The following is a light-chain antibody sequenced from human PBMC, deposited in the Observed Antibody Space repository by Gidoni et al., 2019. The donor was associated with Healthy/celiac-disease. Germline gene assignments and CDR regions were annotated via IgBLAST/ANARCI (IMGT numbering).Light chain of an antibody. V-gene: IGKV3-15*01. Sequence: ELVMPQPPATLSVSPGERATLPCRASQSVSSNLAWYQQKPGQAPRLLIYGASTRATGIPARFSGSGSGTEFTLTISSLQSEDFAVYYCQQYNNWPDTFGQGTKLEIK. CDR1: QSVSSN. J-gene: IGKJ2*01. CDR2: GAS. CDR3: QQYNNWPDT.